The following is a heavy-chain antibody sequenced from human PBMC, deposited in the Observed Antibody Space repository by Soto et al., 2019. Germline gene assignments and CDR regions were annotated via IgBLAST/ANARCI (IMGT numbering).Heavy chain of an antibody. J-gene: IGHJ4*02. CDR3: ARAPITMIGYYFDY. V-gene: IGHV4-59*06. Sequence: SETLSLTCTVSGGSISSYYCSWIRQNPGKGLEWIGYIYYSGSTYYNPSLKSRVTISVDTSKNQFSLKLSSVTAADTAVYYCARAPITMIGYYFDYWGQGTLVTVSS. D-gene: IGHD3-22*01. CDR2: IYYSGST. CDR1: GGSISSYY.